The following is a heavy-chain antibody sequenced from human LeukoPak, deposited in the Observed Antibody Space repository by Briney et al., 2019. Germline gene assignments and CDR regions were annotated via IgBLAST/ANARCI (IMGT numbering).Heavy chain of an antibody. Sequence: PGGSLRLSCAASGFTFNNYAMSWVRHAPGKGLEWVSAISRNGDSTYYADSVKGRFTISRDNSKNTLYLQMNSLRAEDTAVYYCAKASGPNSAAFDYWGQGTLVTVSS. CDR1: GFTFNNYA. J-gene: IGHJ4*02. V-gene: IGHV3-23*01. CDR2: ISRNGDST. CDR3: AKASGPNSAAFDY. D-gene: IGHD6-25*01.